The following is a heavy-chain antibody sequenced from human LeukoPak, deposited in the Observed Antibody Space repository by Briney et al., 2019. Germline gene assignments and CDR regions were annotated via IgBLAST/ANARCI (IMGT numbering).Heavy chain of an antibody. J-gene: IGHJ4*02. CDR3: AKAPVTTCRGAFCYPFDY. CDR2: INPNSGGT. D-gene: IGHD2-15*01. CDR1: GYTFTGYY. Sequence: ASVKVSCKASGYTFTGYYMHWVRQAPGQGLEWMGWINPNSGGTNYAQKFQGRVTMTRDTSISTAYMELSRLRSDDTAVYYCAKAPVTTCRGAFCYPFDYWGLGTLVPVSS. V-gene: IGHV1-2*02.